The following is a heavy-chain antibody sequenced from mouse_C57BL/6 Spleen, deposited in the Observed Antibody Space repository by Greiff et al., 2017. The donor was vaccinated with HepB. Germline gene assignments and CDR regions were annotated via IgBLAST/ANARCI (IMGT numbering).Heavy chain of an antibody. CDR1: GFSLTSYG. D-gene: IGHD1-1*01. CDR3: ARKEGTTRDYAMDY. CDR2: IWSGGST. V-gene: IGHV2-2*01. J-gene: IGHJ4*01. Sequence: VQGVESGPGLVQPSQSLSITCTVSGFSLTSYGVHWVRQSPGKGLEWLGVIWSGGSTDYNAAFISRLSISKDNSKSQVFFKMNSLQADDTAIYYCARKEGTTRDYAMDYWGQGTSVTVSS.